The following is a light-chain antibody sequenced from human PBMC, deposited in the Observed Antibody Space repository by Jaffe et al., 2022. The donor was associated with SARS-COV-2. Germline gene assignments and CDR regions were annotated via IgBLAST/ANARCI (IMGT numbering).Light chain of an antibody. CDR3: SSYARSSTYI. V-gene: IGLV2-23*02. CDR2: EVS. Sequence: QSALTQPASVSGSPGQSITISCTGTSSDVGSYNLVSWYQQHPGKAPRFMIYEVSKRPSGVSNRFSGSKSGNTASLTISGLQAEDEADYYCSSYARSSTYIFGTGTKVTVL. CDR1: SSDVGSYNL. J-gene: IGLJ1*01.